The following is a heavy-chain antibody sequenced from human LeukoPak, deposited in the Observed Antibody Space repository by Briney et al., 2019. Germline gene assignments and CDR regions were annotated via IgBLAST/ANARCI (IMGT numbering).Heavy chain of an antibody. V-gene: IGHV4-39*01. CDR3: ARLRGADFDY. CDR2: IYYSGST. D-gene: IGHD3-10*01. Sequence: PSETLSLTCTVSGGSISSSSYYWGWIRHPPGKGLEWIGRIYYSGSTYYNPSLKSRVTISVDTSKNQFSLKLSSVTAADTAVYYCARLRGADFDYWGQGTLVTVSS. J-gene: IGHJ4*02. CDR1: GGSISSSSYY.